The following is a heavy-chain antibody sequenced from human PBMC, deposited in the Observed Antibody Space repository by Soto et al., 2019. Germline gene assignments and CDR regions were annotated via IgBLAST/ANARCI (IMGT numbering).Heavy chain of an antibody. V-gene: IGHV4-34*01. Sequence: SETLSLTCGVYNGSFSDYFWNWIRQPPGKGLEWIGEIKESGFATYNPSLKRRVTMSVDTANNQFSLKVTSVTAADTAVYYCERGKSSGPLYYFDTWGQGTLVTVSS. J-gene: IGHJ4*02. CDR2: IKESGFA. D-gene: IGHD6-19*01. CDR3: ERGKSSGPLYYFDT. CDR1: NGSFSDYF.